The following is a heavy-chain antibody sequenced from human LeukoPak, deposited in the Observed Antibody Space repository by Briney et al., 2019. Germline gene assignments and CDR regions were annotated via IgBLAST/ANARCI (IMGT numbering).Heavy chain of an antibody. CDR2: IIPIFGTA. V-gene: IGHV1-69*13. CDR3: ARGRYYYGSGSYSHTSFDY. D-gene: IGHD3-10*01. J-gene: IGHJ4*02. CDR1: GGTFSSYA. Sequence: VASVKVSCKASGGTFSSYAISWVRQAPGQGLEWMGGIIPIFGTANYAQKFQGRVTITADESTSTAYMELSSLRSEDTAVYYCARGRYYYGSGSYSHTSFDYWGQGTLVTVSS.